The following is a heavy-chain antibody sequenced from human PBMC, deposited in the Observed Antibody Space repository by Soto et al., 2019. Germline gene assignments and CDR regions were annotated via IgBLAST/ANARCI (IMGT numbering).Heavy chain of an antibody. J-gene: IGHJ6*02. D-gene: IGHD3-22*01. CDR2: IRSSGDST. CDR1: GFTFSDYY. CDR3: ARDADYPDGTGYYSAGYYYPIDD. Sequence: GGSLRLSCAASGFTFSDYYMSWIRQAPGKGLEWVSSIRSSGDSTYYRDSVKGRFTISRDNSKNTLYVQMTSMRVEDTVVYYCARDADYPDGTGYYSAGYYYPIDDWGQGTTVTVSS. V-gene: IGHV3-23*01.